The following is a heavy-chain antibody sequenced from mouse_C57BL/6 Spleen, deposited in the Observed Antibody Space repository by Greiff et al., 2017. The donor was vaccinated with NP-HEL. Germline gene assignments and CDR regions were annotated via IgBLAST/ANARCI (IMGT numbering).Heavy chain of an antibody. CDR3: VREDYYGSSPYYFDY. D-gene: IGHD1-1*01. V-gene: IGHV10-1*01. CDR2: IRSKSNNYAT. J-gene: IGHJ2*01. CDR1: GFSFNTYA. Sequence: EVQGVESGGGLVQPKGSLKLSCAASGFSFNTYAMNWVRQAPGKGLEWVARIRSKSNNYATYYADSVKDRFTISRDDSESMLYLQMNNLKTEDTAMYYCVREDYYGSSPYYFDYWGQGTTLTVSS.